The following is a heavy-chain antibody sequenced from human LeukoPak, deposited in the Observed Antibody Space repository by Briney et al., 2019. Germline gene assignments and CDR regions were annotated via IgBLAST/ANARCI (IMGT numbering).Heavy chain of an antibody. Sequence: GGSLRLSCAASGFTFSGSAMHWVRQASGKGLEWVASIKHDGSEKYYVDSVRGRFTISRDNTKNLLYLQMSSLRAEDTAVYYCATDRGWRTSGYYLYYFEYWGQGTLVTFSS. CDR2: IKHDGSEK. CDR3: ATDRGWRTSGYYLYYFEY. D-gene: IGHD3-3*01. J-gene: IGHJ4*02. CDR1: GFTFSGSA. V-gene: IGHV3-7*01.